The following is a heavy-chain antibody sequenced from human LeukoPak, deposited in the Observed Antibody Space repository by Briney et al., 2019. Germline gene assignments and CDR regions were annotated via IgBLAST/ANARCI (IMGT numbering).Heavy chain of an antibody. CDR1: GFTFSSYA. D-gene: IGHD3-22*01. CDR2: ISGSGGST. Sequence: GGSLRLSCAASGFTFSSYAMSWVRQAPGKGLEWVSAISGSGGSTYYADSVKGRFTISRDNSKNTLYLQMNSLRAEDTAVYYCAKAFTTYYYASSRYSPTGWGQPTLSPVSS. CDR3: AKAFTTYYYASSRYSPTG. J-gene: IGHJ4*02. V-gene: IGHV3-23*01.